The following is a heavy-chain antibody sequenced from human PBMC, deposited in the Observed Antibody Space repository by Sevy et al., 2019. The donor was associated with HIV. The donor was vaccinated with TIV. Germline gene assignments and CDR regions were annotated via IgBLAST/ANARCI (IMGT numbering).Heavy chain of an antibody. D-gene: IGHD6-19*01. Sequence: SETLSLTCTVSGGSISSSSYYWGWIRQPPGKGLEWIGSIYYSGSTYYNPSLKSRVTISVDTSKNQFSLKLSSVTAAPYPYLKSRVRISVDTSKTQFYLTLSFVTAADTAVYYCATVSGGDFWSGYSSYYGMDVWGQGTTVTVSS. V-gene: IGHV4-39*07. CDR1: GGSISSSSYY. CDR3: RVRISVDTSKTQFYLTLSFVTAADTAVYYCATVSGGDFWSGYSSYYGMDV. J-gene: IGHJ6*02. CDR2: IYYSGST.